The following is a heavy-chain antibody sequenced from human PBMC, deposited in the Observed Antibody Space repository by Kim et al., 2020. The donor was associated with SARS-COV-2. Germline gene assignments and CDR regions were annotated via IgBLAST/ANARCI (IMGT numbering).Heavy chain of an antibody. J-gene: IGHJ4*02. D-gene: IGHD3-9*01. CDR3: AKGASYDILTGYPDY. V-gene: IGHV3-23*01. Sequence: ASVKGRFTISRDNSKNTLYLQMNSLRAEDTAVYYCAKGASYDILTGYPDYWGQGTLVTVSS.